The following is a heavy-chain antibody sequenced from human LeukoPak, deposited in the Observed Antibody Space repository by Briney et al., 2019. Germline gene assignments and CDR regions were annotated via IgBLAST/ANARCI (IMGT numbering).Heavy chain of an antibody. Sequence: SETLSLTCTVSGASVSSASYWTWIRQPPGKGVEWIAHIYNGVNTNYNPSLKSRVTLSVDTSRNQFSLRPNSVTAADTAVYYCARSRAFNSGAFDPWGQGSLVTVSS. CDR2: IYNGVNT. D-gene: IGHD1-26*01. CDR3: ARSRAFNSGAFDP. V-gene: IGHV4-61*01. CDR1: GASVSSASY. J-gene: IGHJ5*02.